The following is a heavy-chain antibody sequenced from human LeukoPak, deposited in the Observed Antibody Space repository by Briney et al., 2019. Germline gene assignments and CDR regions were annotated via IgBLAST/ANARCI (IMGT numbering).Heavy chain of an antibody. D-gene: IGHD1-26*01. CDR1: GYTLTELS. CDR3: ATPVVGATTDDY. V-gene: IGHV1-24*01. CDR2: FDPEDGET. J-gene: IGHJ4*02. Sequence: ASVKVSCKASGYTLTELSMHWVRQAPGKGLEWMGGFDPEDGETIYAQKFQGRVTMTEDTSTDTAYMELSSLRSEDTAVYYCATPVVGATTDDYWGQGTLVTVSS.